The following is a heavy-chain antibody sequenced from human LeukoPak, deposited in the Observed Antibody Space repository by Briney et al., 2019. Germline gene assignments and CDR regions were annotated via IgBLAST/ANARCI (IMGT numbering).Heavy chain of an antibody. CDR2: ISSSSSAI. CDR1: GFTFGSYS. J-gene: IGHJ4*02. D-gene: IGHD2/OR15-2a*01. CDR3: ATSRH. Sequence: PGGSLRLSCAASGFTFGSYSVNWVRQAPGKGLEWVSYISSSSSAIYYADSVKGRFTISRDNAKNSLYLQMNNVRDDDSAVYYCATSRHWGQGTLVTVSS. V-gene: IGHV3-48*02.